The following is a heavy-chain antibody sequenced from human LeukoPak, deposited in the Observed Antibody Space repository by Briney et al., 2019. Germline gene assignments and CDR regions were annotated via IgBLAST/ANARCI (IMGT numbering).Heavy chain of an antibody. CDR2: ISGSGGST. V-gene: IGHV3-23*01. CDR3: SKQPHDYYDSSGYWFVSVLGKDLWVWFDP. Sequence: PGGSLRLSCAASGFTFSSYGMRWVRQAPGKGLEWVSGISGSGGSTYYADSVKGRFTISRDNSKNTLYLQMNSLRAEDTAVYYCSKQPHDYYDSSGYWFVSVLGKDLWVWFDPWGQGTLVTVSS. J-gene: IGHJ5*02. D-gene: IGHD3-22*01. CDR1: GFTFSSYG.